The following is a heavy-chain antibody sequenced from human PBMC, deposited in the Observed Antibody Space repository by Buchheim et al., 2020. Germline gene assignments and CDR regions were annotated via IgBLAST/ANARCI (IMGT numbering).Heavy chain of an antibody. D-gene: IGHD1-7*01. CDR3: ARDRVGITGTTD. CDR1: GGSISSGGYY. J-gene: IGHJ4*02. V-gene: IGHV4-31*03. Sequence: QVQLQQWGAGLLKPSETLSLTCTVSGGSISSGGYYWSWIRQHPGKGLEWIGYIYYSGSTYYNPSLKSRVTISVDTSKNQFSLKLSSVTAADTAVYYCARDRVGITGTTDWGQGTL. CDR2: IYYSGST.